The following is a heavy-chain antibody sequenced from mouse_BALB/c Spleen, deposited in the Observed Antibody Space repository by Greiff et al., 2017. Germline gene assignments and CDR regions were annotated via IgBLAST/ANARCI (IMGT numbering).Heavy chain of an antibody. CDR2: INPSNGRT. CDR1: GYTFTSYW. Sequence: QVQLQQSGAELVKPGASVKLSCKASGYTFTSYWMHWVKQRPGQGLEWIGEINPSNGRTNYNEKFKSKATLTVDKSSSTAYMQLSSLTSEDSAVYYCARKHMVTTLYYYAMDYWGQGTSVTVSS. CDR3: ARKHMVTTLYYYAMDY. V-gene: IGHV1S81*02. J-gene: IGHJ4*01. D-gene: IGHD2-1*01.